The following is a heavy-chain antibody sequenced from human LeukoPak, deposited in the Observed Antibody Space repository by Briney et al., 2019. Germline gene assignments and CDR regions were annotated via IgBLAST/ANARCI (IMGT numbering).Heavy chain of an antibody. D-gene: IGHD5-24*01. CDR3: ARGGMATISFDY. CDR1: GGSISSSNW. J-gene: IGHJ4*02. CDR2: IYYSGST. V-gene: IGHV4-31*11. Sequence: SETLSLTCAVSGGSISSSNWWSWIRQHPGKGLEWIGYIYYSGSTYYNPSLKSRVTISVDTSKNQFSLKLSSVTAADTAVYYCARGGMATISFDYWGQGTLVTVSS.